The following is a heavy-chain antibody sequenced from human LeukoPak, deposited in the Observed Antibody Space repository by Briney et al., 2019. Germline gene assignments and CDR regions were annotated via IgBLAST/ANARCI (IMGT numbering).Heavy chain of an antibody. Sequence: GGPLDLPCKALEFPFSALPMGGARRAQGKGLEWVQPISASVGSTYYADSLKGRFTVSRDNSKNTLYLQMNSLRADDTAVYYCAKPPSPSAHWYVDLWGRGTLVTVSS. CDR1: EFPFSALP. CDR2: ISASVGST. D-gene: IGHD2-2*01. V-gene: IGHV3-23*01. CDR3: AKPPSPSAHWYVDL. J-gene: IGHJ2*01.